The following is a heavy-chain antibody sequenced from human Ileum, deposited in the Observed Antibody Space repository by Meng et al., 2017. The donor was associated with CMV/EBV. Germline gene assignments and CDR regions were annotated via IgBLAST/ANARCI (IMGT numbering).Heavy chain of an antibody. CDR2: IGAAGDT. J-gene: IGHJ4*02. V-gene: IGHV3-23*01. CDR3: AKDYIASLANDY. Sequence: EGQLLESGGGLVQPGGSLRLSCAASGFTFSSYVMNWVRQAPGKGLEWVSTIGAAGDTYYAASVKGRFTVSRDNSKNTLYLQMNSVRAEDTATYYCAKDYIASLANDYWGQGTLVTVSS. D-gene: IGHD2-21*01. CDR1: GFTFSSYV.